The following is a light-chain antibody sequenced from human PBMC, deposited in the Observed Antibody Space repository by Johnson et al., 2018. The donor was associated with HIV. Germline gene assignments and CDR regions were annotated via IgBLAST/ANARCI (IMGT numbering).Light chain of an antibody. CDR3: GTWDNSLSALYV. CDR1: SSNIGNNY. V-gene: IGLV1-51*01. J-gene: IGLJ1*01. CDR2: DNN. Sequence: QPVLTQPPSVSAAPGQKVTISCSGSSSNIGNNYVSWYQQVPGTAPKLLIYDNNKRPSGIPDRFSGSKSGTSATLGITGLQTGDEADYYCGTWDNSLSALYVFGTGTKVTVL.